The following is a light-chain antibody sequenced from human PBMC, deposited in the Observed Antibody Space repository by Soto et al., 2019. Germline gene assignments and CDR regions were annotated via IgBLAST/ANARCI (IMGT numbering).Light chain of an antibody. CDR1: QNVSSN. CDR2: GAS. J-gene: IGKJ1*01. V-gene: IGKV3-15*01. Sequence: EIVMTQSPAALSVSPGKRATLSCRASQNVSSNLAWSQQKPGQAPRLLIFGASARATGIPARFSGSGSGTEFTLTISSLQSEDVEFYYCQQYNNWPTWTFGQGTKVDI. CDR3: QQYNNWPTWT.